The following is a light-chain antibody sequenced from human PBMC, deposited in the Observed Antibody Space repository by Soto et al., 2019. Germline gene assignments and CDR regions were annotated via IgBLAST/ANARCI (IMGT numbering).Light chain of an antibody. CDR1: SSDVGGYDY. V-gene: IGLV2-8*01. CDR3: FSFTTTSTHV. CDR2: EVS. J-gene: IGLJ1*01. Sequence: QSVLTQPPSASGSPGQSVTISCTGTSSDVGGYDYVSWYQQEPGKAPKVMIYEVSQRPSGVPDRYSGSKSGNTAFLTVSGLQVEDEAEYFCFSFTTTSTHVFGTGTKLTVL.